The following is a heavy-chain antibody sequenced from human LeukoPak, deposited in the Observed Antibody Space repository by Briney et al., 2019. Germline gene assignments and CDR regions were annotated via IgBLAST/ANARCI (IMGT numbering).Heavy chain of an antibody. Sequence: SVKVSCKASGGTFSSYAISWVRQAPGQGLEWMGGIIPIFGTANYAQKFQGRVTITADESTSTAYMELSSLRSEDTAVYYRARDRLGTHGTFDYWGQGTLVTVSS. J-gene: IGHJ4*02. CDR3: ARDRLGTHGTFDY. CDR2: IIPIFGTA. D-gene: IGHD7-27*01. V-gene: IGHV1-69*01. CDR1: GGTFSSYA.